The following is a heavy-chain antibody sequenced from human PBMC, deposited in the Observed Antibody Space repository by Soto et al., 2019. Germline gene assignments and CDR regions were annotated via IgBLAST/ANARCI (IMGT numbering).Heavy chain of an antibody. CDR2: IIPIFGTA. D-gene: IGHD4-17*01. CDR1: GGTFSSYA. V-gene: IGHV1-69*01. CDR3: ARDSGGTTVAFGMEV. J-gene: IGHJ6*02. Sequence: QVQLVQSGAEVKKPGSSVKVSCKASGGTFSSYAISWVRQAPGQGLEWMGGIIPIFGTANYAQKFQGRVTITADESTSTAYTELSSLRSEDKAVYYCARDSGGTTVAFGMEVWGQGTPVTVSS.